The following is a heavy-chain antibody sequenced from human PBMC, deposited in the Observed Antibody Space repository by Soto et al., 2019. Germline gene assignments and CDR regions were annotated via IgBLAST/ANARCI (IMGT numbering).Heavy chain of an antibody. D-gene: IGHD6-19*01. J-gene: IGHJ4*02. CDR3: ARDLSSSWYNGTFYFDS. Sequence: QVQLVQSGAEVRKPGSSVKVSCKASVGTFTTYDISWVRQAPGQGLEWMGGIIPLFDATKYAQKFQGRVTITADKSTGTADMELSSLRSEDTAMYYCARDLSSSWYNGTFYFDSWGQGTLVTVSS. CDR1: VGTFTTYD. CDR2: IIPLFDAT. V-gene: IGHV1-69*06.